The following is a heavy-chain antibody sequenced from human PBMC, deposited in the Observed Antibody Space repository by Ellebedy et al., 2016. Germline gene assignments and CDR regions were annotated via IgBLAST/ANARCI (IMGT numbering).Heavy chain of an antibody. D-gene: IGHD5-12*01. V-gene: IGHV1-18*04. CDR3: ARPLDSGYDSAYFDY. Sequence: ASVKVSXKTSEDTLTKFYIYWVRQAPGQGLEWMGWISTHNGNTNFAQSFQDRVTMNTDTSTSTVYMELRGLRYDDTAVYYCARPLDSGYDSAYFDYWGQGTLVTVSS. J-gene: IGHJ4*02. CDR1: EDTLTKFY. CDR2: ISTHNGNT.